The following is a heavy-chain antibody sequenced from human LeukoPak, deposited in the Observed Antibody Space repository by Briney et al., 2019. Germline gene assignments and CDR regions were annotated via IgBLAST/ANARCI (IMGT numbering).Heavy chain of an antibody. CDR1: GFTFSSYA. D-gene: IGHD6-19*01. CDR3: ARGAYSSLLYYFDY. J-gene: IGHJ4*02. Sequence: GGSLRLSCAASGFTFSSYAMHWVRQAPGKGLEWVAVISYDGSNKYYADSVKGRFTISRDNAKNTLYLQMNSLRAEDTAVYYCARGAYSSLLYYFDYWGQGTLVTVSS. V-gene: IGHV3-30-3*01. CDR2: ISYDGSNK.